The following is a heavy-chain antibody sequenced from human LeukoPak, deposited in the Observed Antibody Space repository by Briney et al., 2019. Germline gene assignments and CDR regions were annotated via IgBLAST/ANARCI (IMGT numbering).Heavy chain of an antibody. D-gene: IGHD2-15*01. CDR3: ARVVVVADYYFDY. CDR2: IYYSGST. Sequence: PSETLSLTCTVSGGSISSYYWSWIRQPPGKGLEWIGYIYYSGSTNYNPSLKSRVTISVDTSKNQFSLKLSSVTATDTAVYYCARVVVVADYYFDYWGQGTLVTVSP. V-gene: IGHV4-59*08. J-gene: IGHJ4*02. CDR1: GGSISSYY.